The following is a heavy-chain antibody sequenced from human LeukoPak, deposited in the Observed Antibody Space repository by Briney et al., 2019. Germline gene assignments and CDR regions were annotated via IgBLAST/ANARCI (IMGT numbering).Heavy chain of an antibody. CDR2: ISSSSGYI. CDR1: GFTFSSYS. D-gene: IGHD5-12*01. CDR3: AKDDAWLRFLY. Sequence: PGGSLRLSCEASGFTFSSYSMNWVRQAPGKGLEWVSFISSSSGYISYAESVKGRLTISRDNAKNSLFLQMNSLRAEDTAVYYCAKDDAWLRFLYWGQGTLVTVSS. V-gene: IGHV3-21*01. J-gene: IGHJ4*02.